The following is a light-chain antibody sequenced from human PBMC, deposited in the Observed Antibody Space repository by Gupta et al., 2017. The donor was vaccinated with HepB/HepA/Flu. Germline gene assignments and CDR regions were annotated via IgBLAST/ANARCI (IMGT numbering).Light chain of an antibody. Sequence: EIVLTQSPDFQSVTPNEKVTITCRASQSIGYSLHWYQQKPDQSPKLLIKYASQYISGVPSRFSGSGSGTDFTLTINGREAEDAAAYYCQQRSNLPLTFGGGTKVEIK. CDR1: QSIGYS. CDR2: YAS. CDR3: QQRSNLPLT. J-gene: IGKJ4*01. V-gene: IGKV6D-21*02.